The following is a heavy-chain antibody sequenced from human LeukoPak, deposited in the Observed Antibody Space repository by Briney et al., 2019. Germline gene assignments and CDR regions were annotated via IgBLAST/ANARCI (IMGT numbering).Heavy chain of an antibody. CDR2: IYPGDSDT. Sequence: GESLKISCKGSGYTFSSNWIAWVRQMPGKGLEWMGIIYPGDSDTRYSPSFQGQVTISADRSIRTAHLRWNSLKASDTAMYYCARLNGDYDVGGGAFDIWGQGTMVTVSS. J-gene: IGHJ3*02. CDR1: GYTFSSNW. CDR3: ARLNGDYDVGGGAFDI. V-gene: IGHV5-51*01. D-gene: IGHD4-17*01.